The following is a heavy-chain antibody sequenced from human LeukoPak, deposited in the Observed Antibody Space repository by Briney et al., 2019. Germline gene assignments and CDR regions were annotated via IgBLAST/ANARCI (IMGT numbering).Heavy chain of an antibody. CDR2: FDPEDGET. V-gene: IGHV1-24*01. J-gene: IGHJ3*02. CDR1: GYTLTELS. D-gene: IGHD3-22*01. Sequence: GASVTVSFTFSGYTLTELSMHWVRQAPGKGLEWMGGFDPEDGETIYAQKFQGRVTMTEDTSTDTAYMELSSLRSEDTAVYYCATGGRYYDRPGFDIWGQGTMVTVSS. CDR3: ATGGRYYDRPGFDI.